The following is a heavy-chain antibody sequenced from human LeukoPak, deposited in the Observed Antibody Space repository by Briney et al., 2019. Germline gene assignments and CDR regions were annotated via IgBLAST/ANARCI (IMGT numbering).Heavy chain of an antibody. J-gene: IGHJ3*02. CDR2: IDPSSSYI. Sequence: GGSLRLSCVASGFTFSSYSMNWVRQAPEKGLEWVSSIDPSSSYIYYADSVKGRFTISRDNAKNSLYLQMNSLRAEDTAVYYCARGAQVDQLLKYPIEGDAFDIWGQGTMVTVSS. V-gene: IGHV3-21*01. CDR1: GFTFSSYS. CDR3: ARGAQVDQLLKYPIEGDAFDI. D-gene: IGHD2-2*01.